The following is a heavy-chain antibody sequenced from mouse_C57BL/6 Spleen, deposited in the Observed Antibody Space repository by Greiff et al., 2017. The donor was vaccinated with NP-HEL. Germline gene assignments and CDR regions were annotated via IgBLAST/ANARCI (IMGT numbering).Heavy chain of an antibody. CDR3: ALIYYYGQYYFDY. Sequence: VQLKESGAELVKPGASVKLSCTASGFNIKDYYMHWVKQRTEQGLEWIGRIDPEDGETKYAPKFQGKATITADTSSNTAYLQLSSLTSEDTAVYYCALIYYYGQYYFDYWGQGTTLTVSS. CDR2: IDPEDGET. J-gene: IGHJ2*01. D-gene: IGHD1-1*01. V-gene: IGHV14-2*01. CDR1: GFNIKDYY.